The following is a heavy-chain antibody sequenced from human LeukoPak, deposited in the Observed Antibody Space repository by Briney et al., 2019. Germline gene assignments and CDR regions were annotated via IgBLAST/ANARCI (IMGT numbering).Heavy chain of an antibody. D-gene: IGHD2-21*02. Sequence: ASVTVSCKSSGYTFTIYYIHWVRQAPGQGLEWMGIIDPSGGSATYPQKFHGRLTMTRDTSTSTVYMELSSLRSEDTAVYFCARGRMTRDIWGQGTMVTVSS. J-gene: IGHJ3*02. CDR1: GYTFTIYY. CDR2: IDPSGGSA. CDR3: ARGRMTRDI. V-gene: IGHV1-46*01.